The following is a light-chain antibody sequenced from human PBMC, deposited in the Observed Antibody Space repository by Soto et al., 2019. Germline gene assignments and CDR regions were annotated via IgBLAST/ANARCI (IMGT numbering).Light chain of an antibody. CDR2: GAS. J-gene: IGKJ4*01. CDR1: ETITYY. V-gene: IGKV1-39*01. Sequence: DIQMTQSPSSLSASVGDRVTITCRASETITYYLNWYQQKPGKAPKLLIHGASSLQSGVPSRFNGRGSGTDFTLTITSLKLEDLATYYCQQSYSTPLTFGGGTKVEI. CDR3: QQSYSTPLT.